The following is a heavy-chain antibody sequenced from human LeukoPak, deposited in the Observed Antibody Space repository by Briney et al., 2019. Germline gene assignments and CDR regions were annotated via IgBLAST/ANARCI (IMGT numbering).Heavy chain of an antibody. CDR3: SSYNVVVSLDV. CDR2: IKSKTDGGTP. Sequence: GGSLRLSCAASGFTFSNTRMSWVRQAPGKGLEWVGRIKSKTDGGTPDYAAPVKGRFTISRDDSTNTLYLQMNSLKTEDTAVYYCSSYNVVVSLDVWGQGTTVTVSS. CDR1: GFTFSNTR. D-gene: IGHD2-2*01. V-gene: IGHV3-15*01. J-gene: IGHJ6*02.